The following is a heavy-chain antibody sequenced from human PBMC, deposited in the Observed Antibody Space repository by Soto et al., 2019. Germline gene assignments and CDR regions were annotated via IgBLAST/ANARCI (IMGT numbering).Heavy chain of an antibody. CDR2: ISYDGSNK. Sequence: GGSLRLSCAASGFTFSSYGMHWVRQAPGKGLEWVAVISYDGSNKYYADTVKGRFTISRDNSKNKLYLQMNSLRAEDTAVYYCAKALGEHYFPYYGMDVWGQGTTVTVSS. J-gene: IGHJ6*02. D-gene: IGHD3-10*01. CDR1: GFTFSSYG. V-gene: IGHV3-30*18. CDR3: AKALGEHYFPYYGMDV.